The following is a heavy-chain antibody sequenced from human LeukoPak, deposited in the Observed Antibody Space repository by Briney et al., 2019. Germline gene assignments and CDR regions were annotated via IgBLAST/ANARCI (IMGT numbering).Heavy chain of an antibody. CDR1: GGSFGGYY. CDR3: ARGTWNCSGGSCYSSFDY. D-gene: IGHD2-15*01. Sequence: SETLSLTCAVYGGSFGGYYWSWIRQPPGKGLEWIGEINHSGSTNYNPSLKSRVTISVDTSKNQFSLKLSSVTAADTAVYYCARGTWNCSGGSCYSSFDYWGQGTLVTVSS. CDR2: INHSGST. V-gene: IGHV4-34*01. J-gene: IGHJ4*02.